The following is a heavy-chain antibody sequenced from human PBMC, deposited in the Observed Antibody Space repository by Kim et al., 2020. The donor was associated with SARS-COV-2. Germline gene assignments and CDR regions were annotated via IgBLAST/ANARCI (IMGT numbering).Heavy chain of an antibody. CDR1: GGSISSSSYY. CDR2: IYYSGST. V-gene: IGHV4-39*07. CDR3: ARDSKTMVRGNDY. J-gene: IGHJ4*02. Sequence: SETLSLTCTVSGGSISSSSYYWGWIRQPPGKGLEWIGSIYYSGSTYYNPSLKSRVTISVDTSKNQFSLKLSSVTAADTAVYYCARDSKTMVRGNDYWGQGTLVTVSS. D-gene: IGHD3-10*01.